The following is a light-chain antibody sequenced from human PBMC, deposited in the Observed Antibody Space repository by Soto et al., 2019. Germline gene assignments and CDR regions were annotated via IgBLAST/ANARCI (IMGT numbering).Light chain of an antibody. CDR3: QRYSSYPRT. J-gene: IGKJ1*01. CDR1: QSISSR. Sequence: DIQMTQSPSTLSASVGDRVTITCRASQSISSRLACYQQKPGKAPKLLIYKASSLEIGVPSRFSGSGSGTEFTLTISSLQPDDFAIYYCQRYSSYPRTFGQGTKVEIK. CDR2: KAS. V-gene: IGKV1-5*03.